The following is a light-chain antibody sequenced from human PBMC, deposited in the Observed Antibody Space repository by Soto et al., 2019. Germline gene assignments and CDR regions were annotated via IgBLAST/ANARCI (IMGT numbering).Light chain of an antibody. CDR3: QHYNSYPWT. Sequence: DIQMTRSPSTLSASVGDRVTITCRASQSISSWLAWYQQKPGKAPKLLIYKASSLESGVPSRFSGSGSGTEFTLTISSLQPDDFATFYCQHYNSYPWTFDQGTKVEIK. CDR2: KAS. CDR1: QSISSW. J-gene: IGKJ1*01. V-gene: IGKV1-5*03.